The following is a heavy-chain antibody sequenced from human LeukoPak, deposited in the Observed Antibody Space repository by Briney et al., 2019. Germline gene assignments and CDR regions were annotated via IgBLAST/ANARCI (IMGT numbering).Heavy chain of an antibody. CDR3: AKDKARGYCSSTSCLDAFDI. Sequence: GGSLRLSCAASGFTFSSYGMHWVRQAPGKGLEWVAFIRYDGSNKYYADSVKGRFTISRDNSKNTLYLQMNSLRAEDMALYYCAKDKARGYCSSTSCLDAFDIWGQGTMVTVSS. CDR1: GFTFSSYG. J-gene: IGHJ3*02. CDR2: IRYDGSNK. D-gene: IGHD2-2*01. V-gene: IGHV3-30*02.